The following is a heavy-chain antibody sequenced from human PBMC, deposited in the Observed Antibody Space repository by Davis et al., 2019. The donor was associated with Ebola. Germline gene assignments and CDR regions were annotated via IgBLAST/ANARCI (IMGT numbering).Heavy chain of an antibody. J-gene: IGHJ4*02. Sequence: MPSETLSLTCTVSGGSIASYYWCWIRQPPGKGLGWIGYIYYSGSTNYNPTLKLRVTISVDTSKNQFFLKLSSVTAADTAVYFCARQASQRSIFDYWGQGTLVTVSS. CDR1: GGSIASYY. CDR3: ARQASQRSIFDY. V-gene: IGHV4-59*08. CDR2: IYYSGST.